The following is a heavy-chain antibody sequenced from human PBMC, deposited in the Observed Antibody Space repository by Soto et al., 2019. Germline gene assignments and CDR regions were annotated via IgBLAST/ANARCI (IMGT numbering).Heavy chain of an antibody. D-gene: IGHD2-2*01. V-gene: IGHV4-34*01. Sequence: PSETLSLTCAVYGGSFSGYYWSWIRQPPGKGLEWIGEINHSGRTNYNPSLKSRVTILVDASKNQFSLKLSSVTAADTAVYYCARVGYLGYCTSTRCPNFDYWGQGTLVTVSS. J-gene: IGHJ4*02. CDR2: INHSGRT. CDR3: ARVGYLGYCTSTRCPNFDY. CDR1: GGSFSGYY.